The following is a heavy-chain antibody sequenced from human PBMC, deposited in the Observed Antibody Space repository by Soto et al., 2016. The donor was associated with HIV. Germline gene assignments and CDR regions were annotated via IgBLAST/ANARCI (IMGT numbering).Heavy chain of an antibody. V-gene: IGHV4-39*02. Sequence: QMQLQESGPGLVKPSETLSLTCSVSGDSMTSNTYYWGWIRQPPGKGLEWIGSISFDGNTFYSPSLKSRVTISVDTSKNHFSLRLTSVTAADTAVYYCARGITIFGDLIYGDWVSKWFDSWGQGTLVTVSS. D-gene: IGHD3-3*01. J-gene: IGHJ5*01. CDR1: GDSMTSNTYY. CDR2: ISFDGNT. CDR3: ARGITIFGDLIYGDWVSKWFDS.